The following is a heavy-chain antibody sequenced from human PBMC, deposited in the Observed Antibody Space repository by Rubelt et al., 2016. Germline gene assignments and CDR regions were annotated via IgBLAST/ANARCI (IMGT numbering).Heavy chain of an antibody. CDR3: ARGTSSQAYCGGDCYPESFDY. Sequence: QVQLQESGPGLVKPSETLSLTCTVSGGSISSYYWSWIRQPPGKGLEWIGYIYHSGSTYYNPSLKSRVTISVDRSKNQFSLKLSSVTAADTAVYYCARGTSSQAYCGGDCYPESFDYWGQGTLVAVSS. V-gene: IGHV4-59*12. CDR1: GGSISSYY. CDR2: IYHSGST. D-gene: IGHD2-21*02. J-gene: IGHJ4*02.